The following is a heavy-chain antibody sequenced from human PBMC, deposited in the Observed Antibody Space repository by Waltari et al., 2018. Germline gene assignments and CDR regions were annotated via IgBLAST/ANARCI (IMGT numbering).Heavy chain of an antibody. J-gene: IGHJ5*02. CDR2: IYYDGTT. D-gene: IGHD2-2*03. V-gene: IGHV4-38-2*01. CDR3: ARQTLGYCTSAACRRLET. Sequence: QVQLQESGPGLVRPSETLSLTCDVSGYFINTVFFWGWVRQPPGKGLEWIGNIYYDGTTYYNPSLSHRLMISLDTSKNQFSLRLNFVDVADTAVYYWARQTLGYCTSAACRRLETWGQGILVTVSS. CDR1: GYFINTVFF.